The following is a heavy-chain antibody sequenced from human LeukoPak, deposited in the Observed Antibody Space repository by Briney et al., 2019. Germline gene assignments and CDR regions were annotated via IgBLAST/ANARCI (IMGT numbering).Heavy chain of an antibody. CDR2: IYHSGST. D-gene: IGHD2-15*01. CDR1: GGSISSSNW. V-gene: IGHV4-4*02. CDR3: ARTYCSGGSCYSGWYFDL. Sequence: SETLSLTCAVSGGSISSSNWWSWVRQPPGKGLEWIGEIYHSGSTNYNPSLKSRVTISVDKSKNQFSLKLSSVTAADTAVYYCARTYCSGGSCYSGWYFDLWGRGTLVTVSS. J-gene: IGHJ2*01.